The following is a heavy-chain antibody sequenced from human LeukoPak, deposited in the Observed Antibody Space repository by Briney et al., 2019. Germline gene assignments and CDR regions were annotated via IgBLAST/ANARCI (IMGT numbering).Heavy chain of an antibody. Sequence: PGGSLRLSCADSGFTFNSYSLNWVRQTPGRGLEWVSYICSSSSTIDYADSVKGRFTISRDKAKNSLYMQMNSLRDEDTAVYYCAKDRGASGSYYGDYWGQGTLVTVSS. CDR3: AKDRGASGSYYGDY. J-gene: IGHJ4*02. CDR1: GFTFNSYS. CDR2: ICSSSSTI. V-gene: IGHV3-48*02. D-gene: IGHD3-10*01.